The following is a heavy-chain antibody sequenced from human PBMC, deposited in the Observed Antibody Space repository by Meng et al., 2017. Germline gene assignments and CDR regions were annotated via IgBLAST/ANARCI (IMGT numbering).Heavy chain of an antibody. D-gene: IGHD3-10*01. CDR3: ARDIAVKYYYGSGSYSDYYAMDV. V-gene: IGHV4-61*02. Sequence: LRLSCSVSGGSINSGNYYCSWIRQPAGKGLEWIGRIYTSGSTNYIPSLESRVTMSLDTSKNQFSLKLSSVTAADTAVYYCARDIAVKYYYGSGSYSDYYAMDVWGQGTTVTVSS. CDR2: IYTSGST. J-gene: IGHJ6*02. CDR1: GGSINSGNYY.